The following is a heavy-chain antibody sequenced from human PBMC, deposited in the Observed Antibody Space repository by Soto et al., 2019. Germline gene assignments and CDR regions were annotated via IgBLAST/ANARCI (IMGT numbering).Heavy chain of an antibody. J-gene: IGHJ3*02. CDR1: GYTFTGYY. V-gene: IGHV1-2*04. CDR2: INPNSGGT. CDR3: ARDFSYDILPGVAFDI. D-gene: IGHD3-9*01. Sequence: GASVKVSCKASGYTFTGYYMHWVRQAPGQGLEWMGWINPNSGGTNYAQKFQGWVTMTRDTSISTAYMELSRLRSDDTAVYFCARDFSYDILPGVAFDICGQGSMVTVSS.